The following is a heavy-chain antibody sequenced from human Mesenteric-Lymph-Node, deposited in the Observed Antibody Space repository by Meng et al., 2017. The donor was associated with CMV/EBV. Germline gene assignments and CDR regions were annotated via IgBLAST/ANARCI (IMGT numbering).Heavy chain of an antibody. CDR2: VNRDGSST. CDR3: ARTLGTVVPTAFDF. D-gene: IGHD2-2*01. Sequence: LKISCAASGFTFSSYWMHWVRQAPGKGLVWVSRVNRDGSSTIYADSVKGLFTISRDNAKNTLYLQMNSLRAEDTAVYYCARTLGTVVPTAFDFWGQGTLVTVSS. J-gene: IGHJ4*02. V-gene: IGHV3-74*01. CDR1: GFTFSSYW.